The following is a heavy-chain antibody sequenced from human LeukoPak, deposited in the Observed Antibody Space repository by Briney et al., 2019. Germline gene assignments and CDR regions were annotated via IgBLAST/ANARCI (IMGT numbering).Heavy chain of an antibody. CDR2: ISSSSSTI. J-gene: IGHJ4*02. CDR1: GFNFGNSW. V-gene: IGHV3-48*01. CDR3: ARVADALDY. D-gene: IGHD2-15*01. Sequence: GGSLRLSCAASGFNFGNSWMSWVRQAPGKGLEWVSYISSSSSTIYYADSVKGRFTISRDNAKNSLYLQMNSLRAEDTAVYYCARVADALDYWGQGTLVTVSS.